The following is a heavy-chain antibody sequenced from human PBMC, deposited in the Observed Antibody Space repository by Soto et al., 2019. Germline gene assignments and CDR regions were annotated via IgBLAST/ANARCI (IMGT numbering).Heavy chain of an antibody. CDR2: ISGSGGAT. V-gene: IGHV3-23*01. D-gene: IGHD6-6*01. Sequence: EVQLLESGGHLVQPGGSLRLSCAASGFTFSSYAMNWVRQSPGKGLEWVSAISGSGGATFYADSLGGRFTISRDNSGNTVNWQLKSLRAGASAISYFSRGSSASERQAPHYWGHGTLVTVSS. J-gene: IGHJ4*01. CDR3: SRGSSASERQAPHY. CDR1: GFTFSSYA.